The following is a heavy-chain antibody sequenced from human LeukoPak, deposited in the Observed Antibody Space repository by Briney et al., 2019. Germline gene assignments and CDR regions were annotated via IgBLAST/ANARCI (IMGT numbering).Heavy chain of an antibody. CDR1: GGSFSGYY. CDR3: AGTPRRDGYNLFDY. D-gene: IGHD5-24*01. Sequence: KPAETLSLTCAVYGGSFSGYYWSWIRQPPGKGLEWIGEINHSGSTNYNPSLKSRVTISVDTSKNQFSLKLGSVTAADTAVYYCAGTPRRDGYNLFDYWGQGILVTVSS. CDR2: INHSGST. V-gene: IGHV4-34*01. J-gene: IGHJ4*02.